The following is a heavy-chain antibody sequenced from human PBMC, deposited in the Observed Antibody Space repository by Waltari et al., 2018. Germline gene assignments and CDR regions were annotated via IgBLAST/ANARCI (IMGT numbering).Heavy chain of an antibody. CDR3: ASEGVGAHRGSDY. CDR1: GGSFSGYY. Sequence: QVQLQQWGAGLLKPSETLSLTCAVYGGSFSGYYWSWIRQPPGKGLEWIGENRRSGSTDYNPSLKSQVTISVDTSKDQFSRKLSSVTAADTAVYYCASEGVGAHRGSDYWGQGTLVTVSS. D-gene: IGHD1-26*01. CDR2: NRRSGST. J-gene: IGHJ4*02. V-gene: IGHV4-34*01.